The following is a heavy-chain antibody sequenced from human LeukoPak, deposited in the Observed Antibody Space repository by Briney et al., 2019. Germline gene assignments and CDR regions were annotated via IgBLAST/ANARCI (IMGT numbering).Heavy chain of an antibody. D-gene: IGHD6-19*01. J-gene: IGHJ4*02. CDR3: TCTHSSPPV. V-gene: IGHV3-30*02. CDR2: IRFGGTIK. Sequence: GGSLRLSCAASGFTFDDYAMHWVRQAPGKGLEWVAFIRFGGTIKNYADSVKGRFTISRVDSKNTLYLQMNNLRTEDAAVYYCTCTHSSPPVWGQGTLVTVSS. CDR1: GFTFDDYA.